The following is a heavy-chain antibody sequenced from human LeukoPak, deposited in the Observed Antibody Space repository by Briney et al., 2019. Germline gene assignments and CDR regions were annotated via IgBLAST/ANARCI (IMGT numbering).Heavy chain of an antibody. CDR2: ITGSGGST. V-gene: IGHV3-23*01. D-gene: IGHD6-19*01. CDR3: AKRISGWYLIDY. J-gene: IGHJ4*02. Sequence: GGSLRLSCAASGFTFSSYAMSWVPQAPGKGLEWVSAITGSGGSTYYADSVKGRFTISRDNSKNTLYLQMNSLRAEDTAVYYCAKRISGWYLIDYWGQGTLVTVSS. CDR1: GFTFSSYA.